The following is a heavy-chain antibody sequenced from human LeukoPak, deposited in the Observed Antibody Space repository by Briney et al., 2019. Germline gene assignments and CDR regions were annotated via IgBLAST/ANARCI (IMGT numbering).Heavy chain of an antibody. CDR1: GYSISSGYY. CDR3: ARLNYYGSGSYQPLDAFDI. Sequence: SETLSLTCTVSGYSISSGYYWGWIRQPPGKGLEWIGSIYHSGSTYYNPSLKSRVTISVDTSKNQFSLKLSSVTAADTAVYYCARLNYYGSGSYQPLDAFDIWGQGTMVTVSS. V-gene: IGHV4-38-2*02. J-gene: IGHJ3*02. D-gene: IGHD3-10*01. CDR2: IYHSGST.